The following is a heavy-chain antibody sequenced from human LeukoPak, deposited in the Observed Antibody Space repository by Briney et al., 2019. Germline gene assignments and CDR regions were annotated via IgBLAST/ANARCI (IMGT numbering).Heavy chain of an antibody. V-gene: IGHV4-34*01. J-gene: IGHJ4*02. CDR2: INHSGST. D-gene: IGHD6-19*01. Sequence: SETLSLTCAVYGGSFSGYYWSWIRQPPGKGLEWIGEINHSGSTNYNPSLKSRATISVDTSKNQFSLKLSSVTAADTAVYYCARRGWSTIDYWGQGTLVTVSS. CDR3: ARRGWSTIDY. CDR1: GGSFSGYY.